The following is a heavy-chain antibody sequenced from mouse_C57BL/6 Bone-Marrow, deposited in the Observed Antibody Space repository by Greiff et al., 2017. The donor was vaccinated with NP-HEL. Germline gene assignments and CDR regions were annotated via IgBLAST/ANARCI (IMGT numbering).Heavy chain of an antibody. D-gene: IGHD4-1*01. Sequence: EVQGVESGGGLVQPKGSLKLSCAASGFTFNTYAMHWVRQAPGKGLEWVARIRRKSSNYATYYADSVKDRFTISRDDSQSMLYLQMNNLKTEDTAMYYCVRGPFTWVFDYWGQGTTLTVSS. CDR3: VRGPFTWVFDY. V-gene: IGHV10-3*01. CDR1: GFTFNTYA. CDR2: IRRKSSNYAT. J-gene: IGHJ2*01.